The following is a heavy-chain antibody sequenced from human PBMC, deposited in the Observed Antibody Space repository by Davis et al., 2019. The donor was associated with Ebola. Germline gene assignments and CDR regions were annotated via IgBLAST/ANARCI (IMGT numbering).Heavy chain of an antibody. V-gene: IGHV1-69*05. CDR2: IIPIFGTA. J-gene: IGHJ5*02. CDR3: ARDRSDYIWGSYRSGWFDP. CDR1: GGTFSSYA. Sequence: SVKVSCRASGGTFSSYAISWVRQAPGQGLEWMGGIIPIFGTANYAQKFQGRVTMTRDTSTSTVYMELSSLRSEDTAVYYCARDRSDYIWGSYRSGWFDPWGQGTLVTVSS. D-gene: IGHD3-16*02.